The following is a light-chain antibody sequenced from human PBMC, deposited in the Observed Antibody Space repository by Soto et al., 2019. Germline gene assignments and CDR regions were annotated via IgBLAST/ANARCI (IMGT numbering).Light chain of an antibody. J-gene: IGKJ5*01. CDR2: DAS. CDR1: QTVVSY. Sequence: IVLTQSQATLSLWAGETAILSCRASQTVVSYLSWYQHKPGQAHRLLIYDASKRAPGFPARFSGSGSGTDFTPTISSLESEDFAVYYCQQRSTSISFGRGTRLE. V-gene: IGKV3-11*01. CDR3: QQRSTSIS.